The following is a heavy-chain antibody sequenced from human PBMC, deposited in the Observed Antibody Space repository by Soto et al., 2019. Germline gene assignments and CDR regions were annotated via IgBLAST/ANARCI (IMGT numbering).Heavy chain of an antibody. CDR2: INPSLGKT. V-gene: IGHV1-18*01. D-gene: IGHD5-18*01. CDR3: GRDQDTYGYGVFDY. Sequence: ASVKVSCKASGYTFTSYGISWVRQAPGQGLEWMGRINPSLGKTKYAQKFQGRVTITGDTSATTLYMELSSLRFEDTAVYYCGRDQDTYGYGVFDYWGQGTLVTVSS. J-gene: IGHJ4*01. CDR1: GYTFTSYG.